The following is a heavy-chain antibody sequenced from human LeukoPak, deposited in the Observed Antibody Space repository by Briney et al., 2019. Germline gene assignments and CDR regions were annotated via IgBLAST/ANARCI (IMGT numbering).Heavy chain of an antibody. D-gene: IGHD3-22*01. J-gene: IGHJ4*02. CDR2: ISGSGSST. CDR3: AKGGITMIVVVIQYYFDY. CDR1: GFTFSSYA. V-gene: IGHV3-23*01. Sequence: GGSQRLSCAASGFTFSSYAMSWVRQAPGKGLEWVSAISGSGSSTYYADSVKGRFTISRDNSKNSLYLQMNSLRAEDTAVYYCAKGGITMIVVVIQYYFDYWGQGTLVTVSS.